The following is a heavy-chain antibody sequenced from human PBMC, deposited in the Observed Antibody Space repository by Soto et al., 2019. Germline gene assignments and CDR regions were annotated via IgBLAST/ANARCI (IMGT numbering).Heavy chain of an antibody. D-gene: IGHD3-3*01. V-gene: IGHV3-66*01. CDR1: GFTVSSNY. Sequence: GGSLRLSCAASGFTVSSNYMSWVRQAPGKGLEWVSVIYSGGSTYYADSVKGRFTISRDNSKNTLYLQMNSLRAEDTAVYYCASRFEFDLLAFDIWGQGTMVTVSS. J-gene: IGHJ3*02. CDR2: IYSGGST. CDR3: ASRFEFDLLAFDI.